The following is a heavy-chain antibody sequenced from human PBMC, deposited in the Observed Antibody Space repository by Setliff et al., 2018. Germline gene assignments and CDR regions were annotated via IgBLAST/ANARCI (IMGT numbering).Heavy chain of an antibody. D-gene: IGHD3-10*01. V-gene: IGHV4-61*10. J-gene: IGHJ5*02. CDR1: GGSISSGSNY. CDR2: IDPSGNT. Sequence: SETLSLTCTVSGGSISSGSNYWSWIRQPAGRGLEWIGHIDPSGNTNYHPSLKSRVTISGDTSKNQFSLKLSSVTAADTALYYCAKADEGPRRASGSYYPLSRFDPWGHGTPVTVSS. CDR3: AKADEGPRRASGSYYPLSRFDP.